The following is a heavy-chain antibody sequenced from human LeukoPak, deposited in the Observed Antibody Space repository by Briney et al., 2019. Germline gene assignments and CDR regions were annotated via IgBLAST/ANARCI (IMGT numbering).Heavy chain of an antibody. J-gene: IGHJ4*02. CDR3: AREGDAAGNFDY. Sequence: EASVKVSCKASGFTFTSHDYNWVRQATGQGLEWMAWMNPNSGNTGYAQKFQGRVTMTRDTSITTVYMELSSLTSEDTAVYYCAREGDAAGNFDYWGQGTLVTVSS. CDR2: MNPNSGNT. D-gene: IGHD6-13*01. V-gene: IGHV1-8*01. CDR1: GFTFTSHD.